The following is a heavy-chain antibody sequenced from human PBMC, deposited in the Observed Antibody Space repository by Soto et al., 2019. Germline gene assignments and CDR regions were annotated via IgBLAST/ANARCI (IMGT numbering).Heavy chain of an antibody. Sequence: PSETLSLTCTLSGGSVRAPDWWNWVRQSPDKGLEWIAEVHCSGHSNYNPSLRSRVSVSIDSSKNQFYLNLNSVTAADTAIYYCARVRQGCSANNCYFDPWGQGTQVTVSS. CDR2: VHCSGHS. D-gene: IGHD1-1*01. V-gene: IGHV4-4*02. CDR3: ARVRQGCSANNCYFDP. J-gene: IGHJ5*01. CDR1: GGSVRAPDW.